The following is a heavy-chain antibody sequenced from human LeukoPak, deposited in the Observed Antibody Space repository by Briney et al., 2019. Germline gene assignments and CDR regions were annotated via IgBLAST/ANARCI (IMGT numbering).Heavy chain of an antibody. D-gene: IGHD6-13*01. J-gene: IGHJ5*02. CDR3: AKDTLGAAAGFNWFDP. Sequence: GGSLRLSCAASGFTFSNYWMYWVRQAPGKGLVWVSRIKSDGSSTSYADSVKGRFAISRDNSKSTVYLQMNSLRGEDTAIYYCAKDTLGAAAGFNWFDPWGQGTLVTVSS. CDR1: GFTFSNYW. V-gene: IGHV3-74*01. CDR2: IKSDGSST.